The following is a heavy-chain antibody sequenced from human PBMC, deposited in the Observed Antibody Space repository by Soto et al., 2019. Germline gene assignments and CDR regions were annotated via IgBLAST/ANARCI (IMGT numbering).Heavy chain of an antibody. V-gene: IGHV1-18*01. Sequence: KQTRASVKVSCKASGYTFTNYDINWVRQAPGQGLEWMGWISADTGDTNYAQKLQGRVTMATDTSTSTAYMQLRTLRSDDTAVYYCARSKYTTTWSGGLDYWGQGTLVTVSS. J-gene: IGHJ4*02. CDR3: ARSKYTTTWSGGLDY. CDR2: ISADTGDT. D-gene: IGHD6-13*01. CDR1: GYTFTNYD.